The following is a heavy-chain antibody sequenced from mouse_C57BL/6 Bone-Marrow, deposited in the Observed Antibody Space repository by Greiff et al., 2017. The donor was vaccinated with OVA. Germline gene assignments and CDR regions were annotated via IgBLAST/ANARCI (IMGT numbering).Heavy chain of an antibody. CDR2: ISAGGSYT. CDR3: ARDPLRFDY. V-gene: IGHV5-4*01. J-gene: IGHJ2*01. CDR1: GFTFSSYA. Sequence: EVKLVESGGGLVKPGGSLKLSCAASGFTFSSYAMSWVRQTPEKRLEWVANISAGGSYTYYPDNVKGRFTISRDNAKNNRYLQMSHLKSEDTAMYYCARDPLRFDYWGQGTTLTVSS. D-gene: IGHD1-1*01.